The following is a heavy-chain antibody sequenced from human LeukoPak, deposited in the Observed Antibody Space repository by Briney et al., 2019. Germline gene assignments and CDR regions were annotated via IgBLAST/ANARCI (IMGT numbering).Heavy chain of an antibody. J-gene: IGHJ4*02. D-gene: IGHD5-12*01. Sequence: KASETLSLTCTVSGGSINNYFWSWVRQPPGKGLEYIGYIYYSGGTDYNPSLKSRVTISVDTSNNQFSLKLSSVTAADTAVYYCARQRHGGFEFDYWGQGTLVTVSS. CDR3: ARQRHGGFEFDY. CDR1: GGSINNYF. V-gene: IGHV4-59*08. CDR2: IYYSGGT.